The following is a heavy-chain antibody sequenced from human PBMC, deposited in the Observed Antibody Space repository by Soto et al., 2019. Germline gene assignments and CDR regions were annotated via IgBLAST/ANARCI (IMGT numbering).Heavy chain of an antibody. Sequence: EVQLVESGGGLVQPGGSLRLSSAASGFTFSSYEMNWVRQAPGKGLEWVSYISSSGSTIYYADSVKGRFTISRDNAKNSLYLQMNSLRAEDTAVYYCARDGVGYCSGGSCYGGRMDVWGQGTTVTVSS. D-gene: IGHD2-15*01. J-gene: IGHJ6*02. CDR1: GFTFSSYE. CDR2: ISSSGSTI. V-gene: IGHV3-48*03. CDR3: ARDGVGYCSGGSCYGGRMDV.